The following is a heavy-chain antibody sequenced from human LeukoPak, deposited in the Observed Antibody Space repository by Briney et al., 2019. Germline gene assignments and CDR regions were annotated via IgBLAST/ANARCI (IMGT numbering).Heavy chain of an antibody. D-gene: IGHD4-23*01. CDR3: ARDDGGNGDY. J-gene: IGHJ4*02. CDR1: GGSISSGSYY. V-gene: IGHV4-61*02. Sequence: SQTLSLTCTVSGGSISSGSYYWSWIRQPAGKGLEWIGRIYTSGSTNYNPSLKSRVTISVDTSKNQFSLKLSSVTAADTAVYYCARDDGGNGDYWGQGTLVTVSS. CDR2: IYTSGST.